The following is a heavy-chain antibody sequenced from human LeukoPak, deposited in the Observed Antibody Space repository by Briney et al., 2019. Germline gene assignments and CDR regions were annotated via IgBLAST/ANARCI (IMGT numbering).Heavy chain of an antibody. D-gene: IGHD3-22*01. CDR1: GYTFTGYY. V-gene: IGHV1-2*02. CDR3: ARSITMIVATAGY. CDR2: INPNSGGT. Sequence: ASVKVSCKASGYTFTGYYMHWVRQAPGQGLEWMGWINPNSGGTNYAQKFQGRVTMTRDTSISTAYMELSRLRSDDTAVYYCARSITMIVATAGYWGQGTLVTVSS. J-gene: IGHJ4*02.